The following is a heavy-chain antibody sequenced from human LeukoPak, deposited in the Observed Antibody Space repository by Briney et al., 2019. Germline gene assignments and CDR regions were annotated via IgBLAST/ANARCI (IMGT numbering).Heavy chain of an antibody. V-gene: IGHV4-59*08. CDR1: GDSISSSY. D-gene: IGHD5-18*01. Sequence: SETLSLTCIVSGDSISSSYWSWIRQPPGKGLEWIGYIHYTGSTNYNPSLRSRVTISIDTSKNQFSLKLSSVTAADTAVYYCARVSRASLWLPLDSWGQGTLVTVLS. CDR3: ARVSRASLWLPLDS. CDR2: IHYTGST. J-gene: IGHJ4*02.